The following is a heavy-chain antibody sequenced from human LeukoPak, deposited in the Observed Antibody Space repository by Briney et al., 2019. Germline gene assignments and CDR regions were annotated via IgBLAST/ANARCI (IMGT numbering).Heavy chain of an antibody. D-gene: IGHD6-19*01. Sequence: SETLSLTCAVSGGSISSSNWWSWVRQPPGKGLEWSGEVYHSGSTNYNPSLKSRVTISVDKSKNQFSLKLSSVTAADTAVYYCARDQGGWRNFDYWGQGTLVTVSS. J-gene: IGHJ4*02. V-gene: IGHV4-4*02. CDR3: ARDQGGWRNFDY. CDR1: GGSISSSNW. CDR2: VYHSGST.